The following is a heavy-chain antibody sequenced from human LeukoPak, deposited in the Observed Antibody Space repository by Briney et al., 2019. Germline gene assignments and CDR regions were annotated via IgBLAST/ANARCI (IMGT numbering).Heavy chain of an antibody. CDR1: EYTFTGYY. J-gene: IGHJ4*02. V-gene: IGHV1-2*02. D-gene: IGHD3-3*01. CDR2: INPNSGGT. CDR3: ARDRTSDFWSGYYRMGAY. Sequence: ASVKVSCKASEYTFTGYYMHWVRQAPGQGLEWMGWINPNSGGTNYAQKFQGRVTMTRDTSISTAYMELSRLRSDDTAVYYCARDRTSDFWSGYYRMGAYWGQGTLVTVSS.